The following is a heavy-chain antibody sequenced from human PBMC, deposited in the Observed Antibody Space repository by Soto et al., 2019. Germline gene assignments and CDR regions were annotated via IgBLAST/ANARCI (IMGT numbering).Heavy chain of an antibody. V-gene: IGHV3-30*18. Sequence: GWSLRLSCAACGFTFSGYGMHWVRQAPGKGLEWVGVISYDGSNKYYADSVKGRFTISRDNSKNTLYLQMNSLRAEDTAVYYCAKNSRSSSWYWEGALYYYYYGMDVWGQGTTVTSP. CDR3: AKNSRSSSWYWEGALYYYYYGMDV. D-gene: IGHD6-13*01. J-gene: IGHJ6*02. CDR1: GFTFSGYG. CDR2: ISYDGSNK.